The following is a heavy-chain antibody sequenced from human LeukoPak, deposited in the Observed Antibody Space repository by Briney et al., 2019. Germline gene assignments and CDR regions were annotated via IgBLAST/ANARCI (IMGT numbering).Heavy chain of an antibody. V-gene: IGHV1-69*05. CDR1: GGTFSSYA. D-gene: IGHD3-22*01. J-gene: IGHJ2*01. CDR2: IIPIFGTA. Sequence: ASVKVSCKASGGTFSSYAISWVRQAPGQGLEWMGRIIPIFGTANYAQKFQGRVTTTTDESTSTAYMELSSLRSEDTAVYYCARDSDDSSGYYYWYFDLWGRGTLVTVSS. CDR3: ARDSDDSSGYYYWYFDL.